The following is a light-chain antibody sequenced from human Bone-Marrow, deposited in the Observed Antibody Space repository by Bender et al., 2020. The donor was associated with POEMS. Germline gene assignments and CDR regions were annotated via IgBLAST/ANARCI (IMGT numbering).Light chain of an antibody. V-gene: IGLV1-44*01. CDR1: SSNIGGYP. Sequence: QSVLTQPPSASETPGQRVTISCSGSSSNIGGYPVNWYQQLPGTAPRLLIYTNNERPSGVPDRFSGSKSGNTATLTISGLQAEDEADYYCCSYADSSTLVLGTGTKVTVL. CDR3: CSYADSSTLV. CDR2: TNN. J-gene: IGLJ1*01.